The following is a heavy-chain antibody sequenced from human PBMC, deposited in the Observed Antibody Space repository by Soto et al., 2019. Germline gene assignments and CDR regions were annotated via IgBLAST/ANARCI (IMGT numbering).Heavy chain of an antibody. CDR2: LYWDDDK. V-gene: IGHV2-5*02. D-gene: IGHD3-9*01. Sequence: QITLKESGPTLVKPTQTLTLTCTFSGFSLSSIAVGVGVGWIRQPPGKALEWLALLYWDDDKRYNPSRKSQLTVSKDTSQGQVVRTMTNMDAVDTARNYCVHCSTGTYGPIFFDYWGQGTLVTVSS. CDR1: GFSLSSIAVGVG. CDR3: VHCSTGTYGPIFFDY. J-gene: IGHJ4*02.